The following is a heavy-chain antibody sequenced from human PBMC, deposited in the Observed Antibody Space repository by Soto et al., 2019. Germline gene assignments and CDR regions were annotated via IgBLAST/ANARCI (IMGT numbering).Heavy chain of an antibody. CDR1: GFTFSSYS. CDR3: ARGLKVVEPYDAFDI. V-gene: IGHV3-48*01. J-gene: IGHJ3*02. Sequence: GGSLRLSCAASGFTFSSYSMNWVRQAPGKGLEWVSYISSSGSTIYYADSVKGRFTISRDNAKNSLYLQMNSLRAEDTAVYYCARGLKVVEPYDAFDIWGQGTMVTVSS. D-gene: IGHD2-15*01. CDR2: ISSSGSTI.